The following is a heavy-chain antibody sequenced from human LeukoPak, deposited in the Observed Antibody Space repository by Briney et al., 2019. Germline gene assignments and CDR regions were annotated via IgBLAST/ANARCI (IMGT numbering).Heavy chain of an antibody. D-gene: IGHD3-3*01. V-gene: IGHV3-9*03. CDR3: AKGLLEWLSPDAFDI. Sequence: PGGPLRLSCAASGFTFDDYAMHWVRQAPGKGLEWVSGISWNSGSIGYADSVKGRFTISRDNAKNSLYLQMNSLRAEDMALYYCAKGLLEWLSPDAFDIWGQGTMVTVSS. CDR2: ISWNSGSI. J-gene: IGHJ3*02. CDR1: GFTFDDYA.